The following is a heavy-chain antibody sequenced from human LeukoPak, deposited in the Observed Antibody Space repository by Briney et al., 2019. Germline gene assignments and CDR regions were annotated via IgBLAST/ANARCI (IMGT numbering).Heavy chain of an antibody. V-gene: IGHV1-18*01. J-gene: IGHJ6*02. CDR2: ISAYNGNT. Sequence: GASVKVSCKASGYTFTSYGISWVRQAPGQGLEWMGWISAYNGNTNYAQKLQGRVTMTTDTSTSTAYMELRSLRSDDTAVYYCARDNYYDFWSGYYNYYYGMDVWGQGTTVTVSS. CDR1: GYTFTSYG. D-gene: IGHD3-3*01. CDR3: ARDNYYDFWSGYYNYYYGMDV.